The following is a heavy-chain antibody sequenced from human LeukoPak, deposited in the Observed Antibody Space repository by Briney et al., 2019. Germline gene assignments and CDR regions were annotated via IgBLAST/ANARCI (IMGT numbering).Heavy chain of an antibody. J-gene: IGHJ5*02. CDR3: AGGDTIVGGNWFDP. CDR2: ISSSSSYI. Sequence: GGSLRLSCAASGFTFSSYSMNWVRQAPGKGLEWVSSISSSSSYIYYADSVKGRFTISRDNAKNSLYLQMNSLRAEDTAVYYCAGGDTIVGGNWFDPWGQGTLVTVSS. V-gene: IGHV3-21*01. D-gene: IGHD3-22*01. CDR1: GFTFSSYS.